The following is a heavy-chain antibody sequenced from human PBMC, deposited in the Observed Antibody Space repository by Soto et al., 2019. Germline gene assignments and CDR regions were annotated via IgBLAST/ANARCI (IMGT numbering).Heavy chain of an antibody. CDR2: ISAYNGNT. CDR3: ARDVAGIAAAGYPPDNAFDY. CDR1: GYTFTSYG. V-gene: IGHV1-18*01. J-gene: IGHJ4*02. D-gene: IGHD6-13*01. Sequence: GSVQVSCQASGYTFTSYGISWVRQAPGQGLEWMGWISAYNGNTNYAQKLQGRVTMTTDTSTSTAYMELRSLRSDDTAVYYCARDVAGIAAAGYPPDNAFDYWGQGTLVTVSS.